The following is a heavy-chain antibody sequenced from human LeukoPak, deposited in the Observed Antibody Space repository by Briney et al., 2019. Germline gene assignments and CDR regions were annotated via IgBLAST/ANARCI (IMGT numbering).Heavy chain of an antibody. Sequence: GGFLRLSCAASGFPFSSYAMGWVRQAPRKGLEWVSAITASSGGTYYADSVKGRFTISRDNSKNTLYLQINSLRAEDAAIYYCAKIRFYYDSSFDYWYFDLWGRGTLVTVSS. CDR1: GFPFSSYA. J-gene: IGHJ2*01. CDR2: ITASSGGT. D-gene: IGHD3-22*01. CDR3: AKIRFYYDSSFDYWYFDL. V-gene: IGHV3-23*01.